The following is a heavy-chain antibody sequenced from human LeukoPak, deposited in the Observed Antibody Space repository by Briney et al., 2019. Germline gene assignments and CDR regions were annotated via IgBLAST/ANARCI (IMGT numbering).Heavy chain of an antibody. CDR2: IYTSGST. CDR3: ARGGRTYYDFWSGYGFDY. J-gene: IGHJ4*02. D-gene: IGHD3-3*01. Sequence: SQTLSLTCTVSGGSISSGSYYWSWIRQPAGKGLEWIGRIYTSGSTNYNPSLKSRVTISVDTSKNQFSLKLSSVAAAGTAVYYCARGGRTYYDFWSGYGFDYWGQGTLVTVSS. V-gene: IGHV4-61*02. CDR1: GGSISSGSYY.